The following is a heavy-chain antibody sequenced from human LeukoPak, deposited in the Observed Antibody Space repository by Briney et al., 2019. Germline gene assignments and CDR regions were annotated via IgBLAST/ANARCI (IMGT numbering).Heavy chain of an antibody. J-gene: IGHJ4*02. CDR2: IIGSSGTT. CDR3: AKGAYDYIEIAYFDY. D-gene: IGHD5-12*01. Sequence: GGSLRLSCVASGLSFNNYAMNWVRQAPGKGLEWVSLIIGSSGTTFYADSVKGRFTISRDKSKSTLYLQMNSLRAEDTAVYYCAKGAYDYIEIAYFDYWGQGSLVTVSS. CDR1: GLSFNNYA. V-gene: IGHV3-23*01.